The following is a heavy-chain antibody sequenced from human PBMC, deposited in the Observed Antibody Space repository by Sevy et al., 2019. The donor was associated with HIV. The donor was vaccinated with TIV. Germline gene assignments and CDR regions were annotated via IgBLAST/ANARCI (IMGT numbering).Heavy chain of an antibody. D-gene: IGHD4-4*01. V-gene: IGHV1-18*01. CDR1: GFSLLDYS. Sequence: ASVKVSCKTSGFSLLDYSVAWVRQAPGQGFEWMGWVSACKGDTKYAQKVEGRVTMTTGSSRKTVYMELRSLTSDDTAIYYCARGRNFYLDHWAQGSRVTVSS. J-gene: IGHJ4*02. CDR2: VSACKGDT. CDR3: ARGRNFYLDH.